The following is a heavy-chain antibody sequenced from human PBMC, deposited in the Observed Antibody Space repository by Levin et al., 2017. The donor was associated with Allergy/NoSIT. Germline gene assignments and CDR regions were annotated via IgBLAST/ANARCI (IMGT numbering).Heavy chain of an antibody. V-gene: IGHV3-33*01. J-gene: IGHJ4*02. Sequence: GGSLRLSCTASGFVFSVYGMHWVRQAPGKGLEWVAVIWSDGTTKSYADSVRGRFTISRDNSKNTLYLQMNSLRAEDTALYYCARDEPAAVGASRTYFDYLGQGALVTVSS. CDR3: ARDEPAAVGASRTYFDY. CDR1: GFVFSVYG. CDR2: IWSDGTTK. D-gene: IGHD1-26*01.